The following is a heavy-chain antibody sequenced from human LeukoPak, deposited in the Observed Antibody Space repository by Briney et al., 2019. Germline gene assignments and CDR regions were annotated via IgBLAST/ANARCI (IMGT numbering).Heavy chain of an antibody. CDR2: IYYSGTT. CDR3: AKGAGGFSYYNWFDP. D-gene: IGHD5-18*01. V-gene: IGHV4-39*07. CDR1: GGSISSSPYY. Sequence: SETLSLTCTVSGGSISSSPYYWGWLRQPPGKGLEWIGSIYYSGTTHYNPSLESRVTISVDTSKNQFSLKLASVTAADTAIYYCAKGAGGFSYYNWFDPWGQGTLVTVSS. J-gene: IGHJ5*02.